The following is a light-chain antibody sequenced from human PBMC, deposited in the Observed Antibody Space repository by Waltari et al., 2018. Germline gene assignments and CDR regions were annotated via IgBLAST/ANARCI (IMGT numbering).Light chain of an antibody. V-gene: IGKV1D-16*01. CDR3: QQYDDLPWT. CDR1: HGISSL. CDR2: AAS. Sequence: DIQMTQPPPSLSASVGDKVTITCHASHGISSLLAWYQQKPGKAPKPLIYAASSLQSVVPSMFNSSGSGTDYTLTISSLQPEDFATSYCQQYDDLPWTFGQGTKVEIK. J-gene: IGKJ1*01.